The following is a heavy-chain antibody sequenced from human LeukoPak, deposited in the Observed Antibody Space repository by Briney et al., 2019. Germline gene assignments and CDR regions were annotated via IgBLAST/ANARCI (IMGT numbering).Heavy chain of an antibody. CDR3: ARDKAYNRFDL. CDR1: GFTFSDAR. V-gene: IGHV3-15*01. D-gene: IGHD2-15*01. J-gene: IGHJ5*02. CDR2: IKNRTKGGTA. Sequence: PGGSLRLSCAASGFTFSDARVSWVRQAPGKGLEWVGRIKNRTKGGTADYAAPVKGRLTISRDDSKNTMYLQTNSLRVEDTAVYYCARDKAYNRFDLGGQGTLVSVYS.